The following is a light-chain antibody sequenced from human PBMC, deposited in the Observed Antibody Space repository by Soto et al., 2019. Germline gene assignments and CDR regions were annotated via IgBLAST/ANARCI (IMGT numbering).Light chain of an antibody. CDR3: QQRSNWPIS. CDR1: QSVSNY. J-gene: IGKJ5*01. Sequence: IGWRQSPGALALSPGERATLCCRASQSVSNYLAWYQQRPGQAPRLLIYDASNRATGIPARFSGSGSGTDLTLTISSLEAEDVAVYYCQQRSNWPISFGQGTRLEIK. V-gene: IGKV3-11*01. CDR2: DAS.